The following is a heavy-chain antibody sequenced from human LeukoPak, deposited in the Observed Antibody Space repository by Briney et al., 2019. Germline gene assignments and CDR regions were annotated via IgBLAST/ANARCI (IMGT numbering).Heavy chain of an antibody. Sequence: PGGSLRLSCAASGFIFSSYAMHWVRQAPGKGLEWVAVVYYDGSNEYHADSVKGRFTISRDNSKNTLYLQMNSLRVEDTAVYYCARDRGGNWVDAFDIWGQGTMVTVSS. CDR1: GFIFSSYA. J-gene: IGHJ3*02. V-gene: IGHV3-33*01. CDR2: VYYDGSNE. D-gene: IGHD1-1*01. CDR3: ARDRGGNWVDAFDI.